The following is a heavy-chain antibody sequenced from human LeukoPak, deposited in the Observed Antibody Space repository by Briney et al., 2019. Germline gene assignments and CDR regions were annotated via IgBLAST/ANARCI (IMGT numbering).Heavy chain of an antibody. D-gene: IGHD5-24*01. CDR3: TTVGSSGRWLHSDAFDI. Sequence: PGGSLRLSCAASGFTFSNAWMSWVRQAPGKGLEWVDRIESKTDGGTTDYAAPVKGRFTISRDDSKNTLYLQMNSLKTEDTAVYYCTTVGSSGRWLHSDAFDIWGQGTMVTVSS. J-gene: IGHJ3*02. CDR1: GFTFSNAW. V-gene: IGHV3-15*04. CDR2: IESKTDGGTT.